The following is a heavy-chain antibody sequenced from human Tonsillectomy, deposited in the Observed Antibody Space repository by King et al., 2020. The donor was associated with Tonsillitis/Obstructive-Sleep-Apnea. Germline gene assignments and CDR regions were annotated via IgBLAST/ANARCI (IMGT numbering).Heavy chain of an antibody. Sequence: VQLVESGGGLVKPGGSLRLSCAASGFTFSNAWMSWVRQAPGKGLEWVGRIKSKTDGGTTDYAAPVKGRFTISRDDSKNTLYLQMNSLNTEDTAVYYCTADSGSYPSYYYYYMDVWGKGTTVTVSS. D-gene: IGHD1-26*01. CDR3: TADSGSYPSYYYYYMDV. CDR1: GFTFSNAW. J-gene: IGHJ6*03. CDR2: IKSKTDGGTT. V-gene: IGHV3-15*01.